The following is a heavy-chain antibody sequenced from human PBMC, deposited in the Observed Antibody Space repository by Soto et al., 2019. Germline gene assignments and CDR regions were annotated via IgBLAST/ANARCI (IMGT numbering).Heavy chain of an antibody. CDR3: ATSSRFLDWSYTN. D-gene: IGHD3-3*01. V-gene: IGHV3-23*01. J-gene: IGHJ4*02. CDR1: GFTFGSYA. Sequence: LRLSCAASGFTFGSYAMSWVRQAPGKGLEWVSSITGGGDSTFYADSVKGRFTISRDNSKNTLYLQMNSLRAEDTAVYYCATSSRFLDWSYTNWGQGTLVTVSS. CDR2: ITGGGDST.